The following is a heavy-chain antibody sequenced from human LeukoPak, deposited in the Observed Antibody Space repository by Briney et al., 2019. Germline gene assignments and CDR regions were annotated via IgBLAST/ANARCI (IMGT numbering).Heavy chain of an antibody. V-gene: IGHV3-23*01. Sequence: GGSLRLSCAASRFTFSSYAMSWVRQAPGKGLEWVSAISGSGGSTYYADSVKGRFTISRDNSKNTLYLQMNSLRAEDTAVYYCAKDLGCSSTSCYGDWFDPWGQGTLVTVSS. D-gene: IGHD2-2*01. CDR3: AKDLGCSSTSCYGDWFDP. CDR1: RFTFSSYA. CDR2: ISGSGGST. J-gene: IGHJ5*02.